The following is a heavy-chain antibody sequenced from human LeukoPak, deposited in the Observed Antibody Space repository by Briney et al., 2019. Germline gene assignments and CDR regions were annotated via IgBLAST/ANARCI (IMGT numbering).Heavy chain of an antibody. Sequence: ASVKVSCKASGYTFTGYYIHWVRQAPGQGLEWMGWINPHNGGTNYAQIFQGRVTTTRDTSISTAYMELSRLRSDDTAVYYCARGAWGGLLDYWGQGTLVTVSS. CDR1: GYTFTGYY. D-gene: IGHD3-16*01. V-gene: IGHV1-2*02. CDR3: ARGAWGGLLDY. J-gene: IGHJ4*02. CDR2: INPHNGGT.